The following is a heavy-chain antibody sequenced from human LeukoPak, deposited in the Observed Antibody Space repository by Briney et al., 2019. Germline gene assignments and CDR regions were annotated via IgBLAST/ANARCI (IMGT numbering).Heavy chain of an antibody. D-gene: IGHD3-3*01. J-gene: IGHJ3*02. Sequence: ASVKVSCKASGYTFTGYYMHWVRQAPGQGLEWMGWINPNSGGTNYAQKFQGRVTMTRDTSISTAYMELSRLRSDDTAVYYCAREAEINYDFWSGYYSGAFDIWGQGTMVTVSS. V-gene: IGHV1-2*02. CDR2: INPNSGGT. CDR1: GYTFTGYY. CDR3: AREAEINYDFWSGYYSGAFDI.